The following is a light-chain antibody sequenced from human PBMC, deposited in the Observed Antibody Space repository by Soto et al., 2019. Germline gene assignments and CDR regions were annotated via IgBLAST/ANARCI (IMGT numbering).Light chain of an antibody. V-gene: IGKV1-5*01. CDR1: HSVSSW. CDR2: DAS. J-gene: IGKJ2*03. CDR3: QQYNGNLYS. Sequence: DIQMTQSPSALSASVGDRVTITCRASHSVSSWLAWYQQKPGKAPKLLIYDASSLENEVSSRFSGSGSGTELTLTISSLKPEDSATYFCQQYNGNLYSFGQGTKLEIK.